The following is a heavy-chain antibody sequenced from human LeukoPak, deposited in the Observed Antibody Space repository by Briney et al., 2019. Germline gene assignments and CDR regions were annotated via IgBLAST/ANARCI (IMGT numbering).Heavy chain of an antibody. CDR1: GFTFSSYA. CDR3: AKSHTTFGVATEAPPFDY. J-gene: IGHJ4*02. CDR2: ISGGGGST. Sequence: GGSLRLSCAASGFTFSSYAMSWVRQAPGKGLEWVSGISGGGGSTYYADSVKGRFTISRVNSKNTLYVRMNSLRAEDTAVYYCAKSHTTFGVATEAPPFDYWGQGTLVTVSS. V-gene: IGHV3-23*01. D-gene: IGHD3-3*01.